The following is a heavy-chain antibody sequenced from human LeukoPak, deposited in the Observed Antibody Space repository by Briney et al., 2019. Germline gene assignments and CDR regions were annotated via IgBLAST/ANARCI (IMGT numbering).Heavy chain of an antibody. CDR1: GYTFTSYG. Sequence: ASVKVSCKASGYTFTSYGISWVRQAPGQGVEWMGWMNPKSGNTGYVQKFQGRVIMTRDTSISTAYMELSSLTSEDTAVYFCARDRVGVGGNGYENWGQGTLVTVSS. CDR3: ARDRVGVGGNGYEN. CDR2: MNPKSGNT. D-gene: IGHD5-24*01. V-gene: IGHV1-8*02. J-gene: IGHJ4*02.